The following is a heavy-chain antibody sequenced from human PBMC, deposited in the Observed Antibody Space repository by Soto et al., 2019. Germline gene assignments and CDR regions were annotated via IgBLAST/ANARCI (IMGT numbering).Heavy chain of an antibody. V-gene: IGHV3-23*01. CDR3: AKSFFFHPITMVRGVPAWFDP. D-gene: IGHD3-10*01. CDR2: ISGSGGST. J-gene: IGHJ5*02. Sequence: PGGSLRLSCAASGFTFSSYAMSWVRQAPGKGLEWVSAISGSGGSTYYADSVKGRFTISRDNSKNTLYLQMNSLRAEDTAVYYCAKSFFFHPITMVRGVPAWFDPWGQGTLVTVSS. CDR1: GFTFSSYA.